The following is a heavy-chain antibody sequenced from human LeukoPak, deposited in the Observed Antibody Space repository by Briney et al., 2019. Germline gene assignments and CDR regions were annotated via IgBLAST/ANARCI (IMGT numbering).Heavy chain of an antibody. J-gene: IGHJ4*02. V-gene: IGHV4-39*07. CDR3: ARIYNPYYDSSGYLFDY. Sequence: PSETLSLTCTVSGGSISSSSYYWGWIRQPPGKGLEWIGSIYYSGSTYYNPSLKSRVTISVDTSKNQFSLKLSSVTAADTAVYYCARIYNPYYDSSGYLFDYWGQGTLVTVSS. CDR2: IYYSGST. CDR1: GGSISSSSYY. D-gene: IGHD3-22*01.